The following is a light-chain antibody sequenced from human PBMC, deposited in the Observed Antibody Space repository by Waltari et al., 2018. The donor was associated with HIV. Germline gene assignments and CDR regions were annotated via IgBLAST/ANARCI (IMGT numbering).Light chain of an antibody. CDR1: RTVLYHSDNKNY. CDR3: QQYFSLPPT. Sequence: DIVMTQSPDSLAVSLGETVSINCKSSRTVLYHSDNKNYLAWYQHKPGQAPRVLISWASTRAVMVPSSIPASGVPERFSGSGSGTNFSLTISGLQEDDVAIYYCQQYFSLPPTFGGGTRVERK. V-gene: IGKV4-1*01. CDR2: WAS. J-gene: IGKJ4*01.